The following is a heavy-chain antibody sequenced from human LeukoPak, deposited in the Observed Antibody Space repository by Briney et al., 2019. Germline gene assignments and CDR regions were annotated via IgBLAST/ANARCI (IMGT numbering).Heavy chain of an antibody. J-gene: IGHJ3*02. CDR3: ARDLGLYSSYPWGSDAFDI. CDR1: GGSISSYY. CDR2: IYTSGST. D-gene: IGHD5-18*01. V-gene: IGHV4-4*07. Sequence: SETLSLTCTVSGGSISSYYWSWIRQPAGKGLEWIGRIYTSGSTNYNPSLKSRVTMSVDTSKNQFSLKLSSVTAADTAVYYCARDLGLYSSYPWGSDAFDIWGQGTMVTVSS.